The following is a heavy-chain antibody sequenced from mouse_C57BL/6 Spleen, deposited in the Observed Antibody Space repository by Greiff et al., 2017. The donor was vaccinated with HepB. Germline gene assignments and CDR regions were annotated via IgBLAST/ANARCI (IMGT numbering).Heavy chain of an antibody. CDR1: GFNIKDDY. CDR2: IDPENGDT. CDR3: TTFYEDYFDY. J-gene: IGHJ2*01. D-gene: IGHD2-3*01. Sequence: VQLQQSGAELVRPGASVKLSCTASGFNIKDDYMHWVKQRPEQGLEWIGWIDPENGDTEYASKFQGKATITADTSSNTAYLQLSSLTSEDTAVYYCTTFYEDYFDYWGQGTTLTVSS. V-gene: IGHV14-4*01.